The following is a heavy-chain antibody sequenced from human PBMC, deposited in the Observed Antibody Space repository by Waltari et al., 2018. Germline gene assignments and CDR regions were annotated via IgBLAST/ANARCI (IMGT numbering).Heavy chain of an antibody. D-gene: IGHD3-22*01. V-gene: IGHV3-64*01. CDR2: ISSNGGST. CDR3: ARDRYVYYYDIARTYFDY. Sequence: VSAISSNGGSTYYANSVKGRFTISRDNSKNTLYLQMGSLRAEDMAVYYCARDRYVYYYDIARTYFDYWGQGTLVTVSS. J-gene: IGHJ4*02.